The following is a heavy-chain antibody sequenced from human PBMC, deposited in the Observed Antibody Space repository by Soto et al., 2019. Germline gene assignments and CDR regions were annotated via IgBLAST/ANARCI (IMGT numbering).Heavy chain of an antibody. V-gene: IGHV3-21*02. D-gene: IGHD3-3*01. CDR1: GFDFSSYS. CDR3: GRDFGGYFRSEYMDV. J-gene: IGHJ6*03. Sequence: EVQLVESGGGLVKPGGSLRLSCAASGFDFSSYSMNWVRQAPGKGLEWVSSINEDSSYIYYAHSLRGRFTISRDNANETLYLQMNSLRAEDTAVYYCGRDFGGYFRSEYMDVWGDGATVTVSS. CDR2: INEDSSYI.